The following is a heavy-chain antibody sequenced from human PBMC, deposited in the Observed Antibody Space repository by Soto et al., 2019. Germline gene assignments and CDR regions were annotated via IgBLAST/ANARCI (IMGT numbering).Heavy chain of an antibody. CDR3: AKVAQGDPLISDYGMDV. D-gene: IGHD2-21*02. J-gene: IGHJ6*02. Sequence: GSLRLSCAASGFPFSSYGMHWVRQAPGKGLEWVALISYDGSIKDYGDSVKGRFTVSRDNSKNTLYLQMNSLRGDDTAVYYCAKVAQGDPLISDYGMDVWGQGTTVTVSS. V-gene: IGHV3-30*18. CDR1: GFPFSSYG. CDR2: ISYDGSIK.